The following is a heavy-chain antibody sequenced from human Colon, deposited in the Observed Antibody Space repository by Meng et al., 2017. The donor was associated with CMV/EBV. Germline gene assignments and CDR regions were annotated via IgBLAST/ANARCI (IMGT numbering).Heavy chain of an antibody. Sequence: QVQLRESGPGLVKPSETLSLTCTVSGAYITSYYWSWIRQPAGKGLEWIGRVYISGNTNYNPSLKSRVTMSIDTSKNQLSLNIRSVTAADTAVYYCARDSNLSGLAYWGQGTLVTVSS. CDR1: GAYITSYY. V-gene: IGHV4-4*07. J-gene: IGHJ4*02. CDR2: VYISGNT. D-gene: IGHD3-10*01. CDR3: ARDSNLSGLAY.